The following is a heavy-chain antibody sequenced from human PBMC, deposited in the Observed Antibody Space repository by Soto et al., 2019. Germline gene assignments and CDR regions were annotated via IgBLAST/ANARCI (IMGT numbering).Heavy chain of an antibody. Sequence: QVQLQESGPGLVKPSQTLSLTCTVSGGSISSGGYYWSWIRQHPGKGLEWIGYIYYSGSTYYNPGLKRRVPLSLDTSKTPLSLNLSSVTAADTAVYYCATNNLAYCGGDCSSPLPYYYSYGMDVWGQGTTVTVSS. CDR2: IYYSGST. V-gene: IGHV4-31*03. CDR3: ATNNLAYCGGDCSSPLPYYYSYGMDV. J-gene: IGHJ6*02. D-gene: IGHD2-21*02. CDR1: GGSISSGGYY.